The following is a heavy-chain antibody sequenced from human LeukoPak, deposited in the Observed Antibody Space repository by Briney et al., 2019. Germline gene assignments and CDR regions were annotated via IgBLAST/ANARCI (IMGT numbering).Heavy chain of an antibody. CDR3: ARQYDYVWGSYRYTSYFDY. CDR1: GGSISSSSYY. V-gene: IGHV4-39*01. CDR2: IYYSGST. Sequence: SETLSLTCTVSGGSISSSSYYWGWIRQPPGKGLGWIGSIYYSGSTYYNPSLKSRVTISVDTSKNQFSLKLSSVTAADTAVYYCARQYDYVWGSYRYTSYFDYGGQGTLVTVS. D-gene: IGHD3-16*02. J-gene: IGHJ4*02.